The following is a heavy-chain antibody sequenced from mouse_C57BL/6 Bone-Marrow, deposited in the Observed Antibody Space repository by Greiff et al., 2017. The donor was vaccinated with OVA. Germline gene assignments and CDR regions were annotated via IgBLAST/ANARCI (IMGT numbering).Heavy chain of an antibody. J-gene: IGHJ4*01. V-gene: IGHV5-16*01. CDR3: ARISDSYYAMDY. D-gene: IGHD2-4*01. Sequence: EVKLVESEGGLVQPGSSMKLSCTASGFTFSDYYMAWVRQVPEKGLEWVANINYDGSSTYYLDSLKSRFIISRDNAKNILYLQMSSLKSEDTATYYCARISDSYYAMDYWGQGTSVTVSS. CDR1: GFTFSDYY. CDR2: INYDGSST.